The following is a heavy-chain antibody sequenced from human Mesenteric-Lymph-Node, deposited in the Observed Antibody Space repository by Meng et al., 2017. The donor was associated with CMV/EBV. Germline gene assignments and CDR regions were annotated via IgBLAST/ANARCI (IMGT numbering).Heavy chain of an antibody. CDR3: ARGENRYYDFWSGLRDY. Sequence: GESLKISCAASGFTFSSYWMYWVRQAAGKGLVWVSRINSDGSSTSYADSVKGRFTISRDNAKNTLYLQMNSLRAEDTAVYYCARGENRYYDFWSGLRDYWGQGTLVTVSS. D-gene: IGHD3-3*01. J-gene: IGHJ4*02. CDR2: INSDGSST. V-gene: IGHV3-74*01. CDR1: GFTFSSYW.